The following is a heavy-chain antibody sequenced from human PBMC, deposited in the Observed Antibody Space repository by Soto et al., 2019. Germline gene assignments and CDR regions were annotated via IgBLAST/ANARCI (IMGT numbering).Heavy chain of an antibody. J-gene: IGHJ6*02. Sequence: SVKVSCKASGGTFSSYAISWVRQAPGQGLEWMGGIIPIFGTANYAQKFQGRVTITADESTSTAYMELSSLRSEDTAVYYCAREPPYCSSTSCYTGSDYYYGMDVWGQGTTVTAP. V-gene: IGHV1-69*13. CDR3: AREPPYCSSTSCYTGSDYYYGMDV. D-gene: IGHD2-2*02. CDR2: IIPIFGTA. CDR1: GGTFSSYA.